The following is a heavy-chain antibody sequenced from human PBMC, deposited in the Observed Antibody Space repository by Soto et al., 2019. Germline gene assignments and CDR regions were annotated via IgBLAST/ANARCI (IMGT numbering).Heavy chain of an antibody. CDR3: ARGRSSPNFDP. CDR1: GGTFTNYV. J-gene: IGHJ5*02. D-gene: IGHD6-6*01. Sequence: QVQLVQYGAEVRKPGSSVKVSCKISGGTFTNYVISWLRQAPGQGLEWMGGLIPIFGAANLAQKFQGRVTITADESTSTVNMELSSLTSQDTAAYYCARGRSSPNFDPWGQGTLVTVSS. CDR2: LIPIFGAA. V-gene: IGHV1-69*01.